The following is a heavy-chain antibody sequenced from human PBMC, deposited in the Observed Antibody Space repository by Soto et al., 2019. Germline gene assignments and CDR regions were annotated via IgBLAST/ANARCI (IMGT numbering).Heavy chain of an antibody. CDR1: GFNFPTFW. Sequence: GESLKISCKHSGFNFPTFWIAWVRQMPGKGLEWMGTIYPDDSDTRYSPSFQGQVTISADKSISTAYLQWSSLKASDTAMYYCASWYSSGWRWGQGTLVTASS. V-gene: IGHV5-51*01. CDR2: IYPDDSDT. D-gene: IGHD6-19*01. J-gene: IGHJ4*02. CDR3: ASWYSSGWR.